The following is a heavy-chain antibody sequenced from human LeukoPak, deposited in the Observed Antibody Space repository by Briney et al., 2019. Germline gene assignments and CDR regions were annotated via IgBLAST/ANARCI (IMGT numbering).Heavy chain of an antibody. Sequence: GGSLRLSCAASGFTFSSYGMHWVRQAPGKGLEWVAVIWYDGSNKYYADSVKGRFTISRDNSKNTLYLQMNSLRAEDTAVYYGARDYYDMDYGMDVWGQGTTVTVSS. J-gene: IGHJ6*02. V-gene: IGHV3-33*01. CDR3: ARDYYDMDYGMDV. CDR1: GFTFSSYG. CDR2: IWYDGSNK. D-gene: IGHD3-22*01.